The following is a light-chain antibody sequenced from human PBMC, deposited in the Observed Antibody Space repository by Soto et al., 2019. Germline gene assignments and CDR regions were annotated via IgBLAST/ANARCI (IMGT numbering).Light chain of an antibody. CDR1: QIVSSN. V-gene: IGKV3D-15*01. CDR3: QQYYSTPLT. CDR2: GTS. J-gene: IGKJ4*01. Sequence: EIVMTHSPATLSVSPGERATLSCRASQIVSSNLAWYQQKPGKAPKLLIYGTSTRATGIPARFSGSGSGTDFTLTISSLQAEDVAVYYCQQYYSTPLTFGGGTKVDIK.